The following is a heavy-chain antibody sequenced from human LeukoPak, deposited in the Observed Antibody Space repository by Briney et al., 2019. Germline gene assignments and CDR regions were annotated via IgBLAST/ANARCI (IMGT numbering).Heavy chain of an antibody. D-gene: IGHD2-15*01. J-gene: IGHJ3*02. CDR2: INWNGGST. CDR3: ARLGACSGGSCYSRIWWLPPPNDAFDI. Sequence: PGGSLRLSCAASGFTFDDYGMSWVRQAPGKGLEWVSGINWNGGSTGYADSVKGRLTISRDNAKNSPYLQMNSLRAEDTALYYCARLGACSGGSCYSRIWWLPPPNDAFDIWGQGTMVTVSS. V-gene: IGHV3-20*04. CDR1: GFTFDDYG.